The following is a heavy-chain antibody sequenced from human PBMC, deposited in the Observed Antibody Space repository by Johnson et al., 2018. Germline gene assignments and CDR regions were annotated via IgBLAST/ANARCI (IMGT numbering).Heavy chain of an antibody. Sequence: QVQLQESGPGLVKPSETXSLICTVSGVSLSLYQWSWIRQTPGKGLEWIGVIYESGRTHYNTSLNSRVTISLGPSKNQFSLKLTSVTAADTAVYYCASDSFSSTTSSNDGFDIWGQGTMVIVSS. J-gene: IGHJ3*02. D-gene: IGHD2-2*01. CDR1: GVSLSLYQ. V-gene: IGHV4-59*01. CDR3: ASDSFSSTTSSNDGFDI. CDR2: IYESGRT.